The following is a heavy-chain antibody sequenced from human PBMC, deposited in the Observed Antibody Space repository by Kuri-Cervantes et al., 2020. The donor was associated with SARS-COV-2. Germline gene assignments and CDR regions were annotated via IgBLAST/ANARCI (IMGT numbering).Heavy chain of an antibody. CDR1: GYTFTSYG. V-gene: IGHV1-18*01. CDR3: ARDGLGGYDYYYYYGMDV. CDR2: ISAYNGNT. J-gene: IGHJ6*02. D-gene: IGHD1-26*01. Sequence: ASVKVSCKASGYTFTSYGISWVRQAPGQGLEWMGWISAYNGNTNYAQKLQGRVTITADESTSTAYMELSSLRSEDTAVYYCARDGLGGYDYYYYYGMDVWGQGTTVTVSS.